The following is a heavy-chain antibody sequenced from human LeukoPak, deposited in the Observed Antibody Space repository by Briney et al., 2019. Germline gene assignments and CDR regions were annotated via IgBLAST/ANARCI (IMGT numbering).Heavy chain of an antibody. V-gene: IGHV3-33*01. CDR1: GFTFSSYG. CDR3: ARRPIAAAGTFDY. CDR2: IWYDGTNK. D-gene: IGHD6-13*01. Sequence: GRSLRLSCAASGFTFSSYGMHWVRQAPGKGLEWVAVIWYDGTNKYYADSVKGRFTISRDNSKNTLYLQMSSLRAEDTAVYYCARRPIAAAGTFDYWGQGTLVTVSS. J-gene: IGHJ4*02.